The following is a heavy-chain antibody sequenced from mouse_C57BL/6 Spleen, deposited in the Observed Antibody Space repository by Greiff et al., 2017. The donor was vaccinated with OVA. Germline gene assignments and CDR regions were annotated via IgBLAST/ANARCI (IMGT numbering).Heavy chain of an antibody. CDR1: GYTFTSYW. Sequence: QVQLKQPGAELVKPGASVKLSCKASGYTFTSYWMHWVKQRPGQGLEWIGMIHPNSGSTNYNEKFKSKATLTVDKSSSTAYMQLSSLTSEDSAVYYCARCNPEGYYFDYWGQGTTLTVSS. D-gene: IGHD6-1*01. J-gene: IGHJ2*01. CDR3: ARCNPEGYYFDY. V-gene: IGHV1-64*01. CDR2: IHPNSGST.